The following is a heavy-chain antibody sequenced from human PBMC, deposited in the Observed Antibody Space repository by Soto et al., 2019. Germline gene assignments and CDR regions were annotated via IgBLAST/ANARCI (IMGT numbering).Heavy chain of an antibody. CDR2: IWYDGSDK. J-gene: IGHJ4*02. V-gene: IGHV3-33*01. D-gene: IGHD6-19*01. Sequence: GGSLRLSCAASGFTFSSYGMHWVRQAPGKGLEWVAVIWYDGSDKYYADSVKGRFTISRDNSKNTLYLQMNSLRVDDTAVYYCGRDWLDIDYWGQGTLVTVSS. CDR3: GRDWLDIDY. CDR1: GFTFSSYG.